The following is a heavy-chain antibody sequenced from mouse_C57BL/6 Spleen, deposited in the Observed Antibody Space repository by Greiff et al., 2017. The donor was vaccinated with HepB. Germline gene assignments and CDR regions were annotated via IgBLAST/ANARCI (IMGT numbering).Heavy chain of an antibody. CDR2: IYPGDGDT. V-gene: IGHV1-80*01. Sequence: QVQLQQSGAELVKPGASVKISCKASGYAFSSYWMNWVKQRPGKGLEWIGQIYPGDGDTNYNGKFKGKTTLTADKSSSTAYMQLSSLTSEDSAVYFCARSGYYVPYYAMDYWGQGTSVTVSS. D-gene: IGHD2-3*01. J-gene: IGHJ4*01. CDR1: GYAFSSYW. CDR3: ARSGYYVPYYAMDY.